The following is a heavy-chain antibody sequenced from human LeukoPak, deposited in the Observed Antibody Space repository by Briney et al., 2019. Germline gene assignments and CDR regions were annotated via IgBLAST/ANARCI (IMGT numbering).Heavy chain of an antibody. D-gene: IGHD3-10*01. J-gene: IGHJ4*02. V-gene: IGHV1-69*13. Sequence: ASVKVSCKASGGTFSSYAISWVRQAPGQGLEWMGGIIPIFGTANYAQKFRGRVTITADESTSTAYMELSSLRSEDTAVYYCARAAGFGELYDYWGQGTLVTVSS. CDR2: IIPIFGTA. CDR1: GGTFSSYA. CDR3: ARAAGFGELYDY.